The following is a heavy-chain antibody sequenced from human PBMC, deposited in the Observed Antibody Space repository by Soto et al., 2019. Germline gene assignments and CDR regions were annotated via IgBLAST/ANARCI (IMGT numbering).Heavy chain of an antibody. CDR2: ITPDGSEQ. CDR1: GFIFSSSW. Sequence: EVQLVESGGDLVQPGGSLRLSCAASGFIFSSSWMSWLRQAPGKGLEWVANITPDGSEQYYVDSVRGRFTISRDNTENSLFLVMKRLRADDTAVYYCAMKDYYYYTSNAGCFDPWGQGTLVTVSS. D-gene: IGHD3-22*01. CDR3: AMKDYYYYTSNAGCFDP. V-gene: IGHV3-7*05. J-gene: IGHJ5*02.